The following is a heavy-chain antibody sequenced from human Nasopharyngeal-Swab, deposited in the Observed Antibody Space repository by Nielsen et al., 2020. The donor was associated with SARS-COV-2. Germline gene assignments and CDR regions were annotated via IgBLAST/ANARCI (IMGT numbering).Heavy chain of an antibody. CDR3: ARDRYSYGHYIYWYFDL. CDR1: GFTFSDYY. D-gene: IGHD5-18*01. V-gene: IGHV3-11*01. CDR2: ISSSGSTI. J-gene: IGHJ2*01. Sequence: GESLKISCAASGFTFSDYYMSWIRQAPGKGLEWVSYISSSGSTIYYADSVKGRFTIPRDNAKNSLYLQMNSLRAEDTAVYYCARDRYSYGHYIYWYFDLWGRGTLVTVSS.